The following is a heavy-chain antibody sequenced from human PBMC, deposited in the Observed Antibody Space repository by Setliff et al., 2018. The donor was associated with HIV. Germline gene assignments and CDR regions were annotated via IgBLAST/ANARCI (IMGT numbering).Heavy chain of an antibody. CDR1: GYSISSGYY. CDR2: IYTSGST. Sequence: SETLSLTCAVSGYSISSGYYWGWIRQPPGKGLEWIGRIYTSGSTNYNPSLKSRVTISVDTSKNQFPLKLSSVTAADTAVYYCAREDYYYYGMDVWGQGTTVTVSS. CDR3: AREDYYYYGMDV. V-gene: IGHV4-38-2*02. J-gene: IGHJ6*02.